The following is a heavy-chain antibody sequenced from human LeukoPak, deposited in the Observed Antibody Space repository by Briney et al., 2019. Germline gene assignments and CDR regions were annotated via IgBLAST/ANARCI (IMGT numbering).Heavy chain of an antibody. CDR1: GFTFSTYW. D-gene: IGHD2-21*01. J-gene: IGHJ3*02. Sequence: GGSLRLSCAASGFTFSTYWMSWVRQAPGKGLEWVANIKQDGSEKYYVDSVKGRFTISRDNAKNSLYLQMSSLRAEDTAVYYCARGGVVIAFDAFDIWGQGTMVTVSS. CDR3: ARGGVVIAFDAFDI. V-gene: IGHV3-7*01. CDR2: IKQDGSEK.